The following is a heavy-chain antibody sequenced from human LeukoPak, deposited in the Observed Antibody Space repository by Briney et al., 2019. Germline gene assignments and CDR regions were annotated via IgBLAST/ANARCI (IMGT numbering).Heavy chain of an antibody. Sequence: ASVKVSCKASGYTFTSYYMHWARQAPGQGLEWMGIINPSGGSTSYAQKFQGRVTMTRDMSTSTVYMELSSLRSEDTAVYYCARGPTYYDFWSGYRSDYYFDYWGQGTLVTVSS. D-gene: IGHD3-3*01. CDR3: ARGPTYYDFWSGYRSDYYFDY. J-gene: IGHJ4*02. CDR2: INPSGGST. CDR1: GYTFTSYY. V-gene: IGHV1-46*01.